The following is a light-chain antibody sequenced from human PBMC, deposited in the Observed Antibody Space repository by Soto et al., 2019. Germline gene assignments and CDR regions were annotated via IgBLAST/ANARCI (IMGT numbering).Light chain of an antibody. J-gene: IGKJ2*01. CDR2: AAS. CDR1: QVIANN. CDR3: LQHHTYPFT. V-gene: IGKV1-17*01. Sequence: DIQMTQSPSSLSASVGDRVTLTCRASQVIANNLGWYQQKPGKAPKRLIYAASTLEGGVPSRFSGSVSATEFTRTISSLQPEDFATYYCLQHHTYPFTFGQGTKLEI.